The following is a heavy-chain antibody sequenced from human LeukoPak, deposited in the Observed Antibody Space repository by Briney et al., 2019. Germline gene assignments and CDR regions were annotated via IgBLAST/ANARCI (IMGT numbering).Heavy chain of an antibody. J-gene: IGHJ4*02. V-gene: IGHV4-34*01. CDR3: ARSPPRYYDFWSGYPHVYYFDY. D-gene: IGHD3-3*01. Sequence: PSETLSLTCAVYGGSFSGYYWSWIRQPPGKGLEWIGEINHSGSTNYNPSLKSRVTISADTSKNQFSLKLSSVTAADTAVYYCARSPPRYYDFWSGYPHVYYFDYWGQGTLVTVSS. CDR1: GGSFSGYY. CDR2: INHSGST.